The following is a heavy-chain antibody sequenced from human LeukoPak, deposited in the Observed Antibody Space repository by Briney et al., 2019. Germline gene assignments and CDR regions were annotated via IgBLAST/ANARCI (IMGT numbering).Heavy chain of an antibody. D-gene: IGHD6-13*01. J-gene: IGHJ4*02. CDR1: GFTFDDYA. CDR3: AKDASSSWDDYFDY. CDR2: ISGDGGSI. V-gene: IGHV3-43*02. Sequence: GGSLRLSCAASGFTFDDYAMHWVRQAPGKGLEWVSLISGDGGSIYYADSAKGRFTISRDNSKNSLYLQMNSLRTEDTALYYCAKDASSSWDDYFDYWGQGTLVTVSS.